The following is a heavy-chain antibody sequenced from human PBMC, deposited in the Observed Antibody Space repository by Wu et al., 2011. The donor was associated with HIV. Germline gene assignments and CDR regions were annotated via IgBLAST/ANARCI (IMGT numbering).Heavy chain of an antibody. CDR2: ISGYNGGT. CDR3: ASLCGSNSWDRNSYKNYDLDV. CDR1: GYTFGNHA. V-gene: IGHV1-18*01. D-gene: IGHD2-2*01. Sequence: QVQLVQSGAEVKKPGASVKVSCRASGYTFGNHAISWVRQAPGHGLEWMGWISGYNGGTSYAQKFQGRVTMTTDTSTSTAYMELSSLRFDDTATYYCASLCGSNSWDRNSYKNYDLDVWGKGTTVTVSS. J-gene: IGHJ6*03.